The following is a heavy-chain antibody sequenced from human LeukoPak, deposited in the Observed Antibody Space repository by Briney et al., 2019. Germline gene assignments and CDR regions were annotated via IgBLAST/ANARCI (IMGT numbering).Heavy chain of an antibody. CDR2: IHYSGDT. CDR3: ARLLAARPDDDR. V-gene: IGHV4-31*03. Sequence: SQTLSLTCTVSGDSIINSVYYWSWIRQLPGKGLEWIAYIHYSGDTYNNPSLKNRVTISADTSKNQFSLRLSPVTAADTAVYYCARLLAARPDDDRWGQGTLVTVSS. CDR1: GDSIINSVYY. D-gene: IGHD6-6*01. J-gene: IGHJ5*02.